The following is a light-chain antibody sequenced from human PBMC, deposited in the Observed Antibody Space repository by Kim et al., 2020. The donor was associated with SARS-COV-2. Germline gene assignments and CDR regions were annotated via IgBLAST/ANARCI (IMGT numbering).Light chain of an antibody. CDR3: QSYDDNIWV. V-gene: IGLV6-57*01. CDR1: SGSIVSDF. Sequence: NTVIISCTRSSGSIVSDFVQCFQQRPGSSPTTVIYEDHKRPSGVPDRFSGSVDSSSNSASLTISGLRTEDEADYYCQSYDDNIWVFGGGTKLTVL. CDR2: EDH. J-gene: IGLJ3*02.